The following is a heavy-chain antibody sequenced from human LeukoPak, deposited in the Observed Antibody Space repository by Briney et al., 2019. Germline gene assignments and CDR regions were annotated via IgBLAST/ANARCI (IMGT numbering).Heavy chain of an antibody. J-gene: IGHJ4*02. CDR3: ARPYSGIVEATPY. CDR1: GYSFTSYW. D-gene: IGHD1-26*01. Sequence: GESLKISCKGSGYSFTSYWIGWVRQMPGKGLEWMGIIYPGDSDTRYSPSFQGQVTISADKSISTAYRQWSSLKASDTAMYYCARPYSGIVEATPYWGQGTLVTVSS. CDR2: IYPGDSDT. V-gene: IGHV5-51*01.